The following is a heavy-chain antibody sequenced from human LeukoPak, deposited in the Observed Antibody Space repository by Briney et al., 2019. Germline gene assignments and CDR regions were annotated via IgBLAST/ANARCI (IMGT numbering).Heavy chain of an antibody. D-gene: IGHD4-23*01. Sequence: SETLSLTCIVSGDSVSSGSYYWSWIRQPPGKGLEWIGHIYHSGYTNYNPSLKSRVTISVDTSKNKFSLKLKSVTAADTAVYYCARGRTTTVVTPEARYFDLWGRGTLVTVSS. CDR3: ARGRTTTVVTPEARYFDL. J-gene: IGHJ2*01. V-gene: IGHV4-61*01. CDR2: IYHSGYT. CDR1: GDSVSSGSYY.